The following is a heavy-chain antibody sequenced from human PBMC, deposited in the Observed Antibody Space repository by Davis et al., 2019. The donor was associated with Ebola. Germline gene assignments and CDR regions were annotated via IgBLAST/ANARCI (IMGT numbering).Heavy chain of an antibody. J-gene: IGHJ6*02. V-gene: IGHV4-61*01. CDR1: GGSVSSGSYY. CDR2: IYYSGST. CDR3: ASAPRAYYYGMDV. Sequence: SETLSLTCTVSGGSVSSGSYYWSWIRQPPGKGLEWIGYIYYSGSTNYNPSLKSRVTISVDTSKNQFSLKLSPVTAADTAVYYCASAPRAYYYGMDVWGQGTTVTVSS.